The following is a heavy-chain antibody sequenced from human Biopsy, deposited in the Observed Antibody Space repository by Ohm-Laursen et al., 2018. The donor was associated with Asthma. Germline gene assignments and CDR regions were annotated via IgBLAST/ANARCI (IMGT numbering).Heavy chain of an antibody. CDR1: GDTLTERS. J-gene: IGHJ5*02. CDR3: VRDKVVVVPGSKGPTDWFDP. V-gene: IGHV1-18*01. Sequence: SSVKVSCKVSGDTLTERSIHWVRQAPGQGLEWMGWISGYNGDTKFAQNVKGRLSLTTDTSTSTAYMELRSLTSDDTAVYYCVRDKVVVVPGSKGPTDWFDPWGQGTLVTVSS. CDR2: ISGYNGDT. D-gene: IGHD2-15*01.